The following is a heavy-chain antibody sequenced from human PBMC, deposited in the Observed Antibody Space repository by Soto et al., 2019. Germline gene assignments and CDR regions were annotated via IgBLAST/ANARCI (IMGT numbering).Heavy chain of an antibody. CDR1: LVSISSGDW. CDR3: ANKNVPTPGNY. D-gene: IGHD3-10*02. Sequence: QVQLQESGPGLVEPSGTLSLTCAVSLVSISSGDWWSWVRQSPERGLEYIGEISHSGTTNYNPSLESRVTISLDASRNQFSMKLTSVTAAGTAVYYCANKNVPTPGNYWGQGTLVIVSS. J-gene: IGHJ4*02. CDR2: ISHSGTT. V-gene: IGHV4-4*02.